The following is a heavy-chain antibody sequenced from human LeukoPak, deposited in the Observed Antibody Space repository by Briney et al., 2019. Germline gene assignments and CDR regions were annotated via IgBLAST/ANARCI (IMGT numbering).Heavy chain of an antibody. CDR1: RFSFSSYS. V-gene: IGHV3-21*01. Sequence: GGSLRLSCAASRFSFSSYSMNWVRQAPGKGLEWVSSITSSSSFIYYADSVKSRFTISRDNARNSLYLQMNSLRAEDTAVYYCARGAGGYDWNDAFDIWGQGTMVTVSS. D-gene: IGHD5-12*01. CDR3: ARGAGGYDWNDAFDI. J-gene: IGHJ3*02. CDR2: ITSSSSFI.